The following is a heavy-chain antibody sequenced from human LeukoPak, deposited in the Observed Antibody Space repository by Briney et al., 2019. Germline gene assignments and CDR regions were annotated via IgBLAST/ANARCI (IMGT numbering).Heavy chain of an antibody. CDR2: ISSSGSTI. J-gene: IGHJ4*02. CDR3: ARGRLFGDF. D-gene: IGHD2-21*02. V-gene: IGHV3-48*03. CDR1: GFTFSSYE. Sequence: GGSLRLSCAASGFTFSSYEMHWVRQAPGTGLEWLSYISSSGSTISFADPVKGRFTISRDNAKNSLYLQMNNLRAEDTAVYYCARGRLFGDFWGQGALVTVSS.